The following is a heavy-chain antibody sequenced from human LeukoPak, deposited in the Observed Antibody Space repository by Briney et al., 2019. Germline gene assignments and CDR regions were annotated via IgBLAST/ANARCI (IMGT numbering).Heavy chain of an antibody. Sequence: PSXTLSLTCAVYGGSFSGYYWSWIRQPPGKGLEWIGEINHSGSTNYNPSLKSRITISVETSKKQFSLKSRDVTAADTAVYYCARDHVGIAAVGGGYWGQGTLVTVSS. D-gene: IGHD6-13*01. J-gene: IGHJ4*02. V-gene: IGHV4-34*01. CDR1: GGSFSGYY. CDR3: ARDHVGIAAVGGGY. CDR2: INHSGST.